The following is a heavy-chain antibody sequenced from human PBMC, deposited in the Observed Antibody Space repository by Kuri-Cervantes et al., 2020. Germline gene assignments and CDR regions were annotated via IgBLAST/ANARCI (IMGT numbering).Heavy chain of an antibody. CDR3: ARGDYYGSGSYHLLDY. J-gene: IGHJ4*02. Sequence: SETLSLTCTVSGGSVSSGSYYWSWIRQPPGKGLEWIGYIYYSGSTNYNPSLKSRVTISVDTSKNQFSLKLSSVTAADTAVYYCARGDYYGSGSYHLLDYWGQGTLVTVSS. V-gene: IGHV4-61*01. D-gene: IGHD3-10*01. CDR1: GGSVSSGSYY. CDR2: IYYSGST.